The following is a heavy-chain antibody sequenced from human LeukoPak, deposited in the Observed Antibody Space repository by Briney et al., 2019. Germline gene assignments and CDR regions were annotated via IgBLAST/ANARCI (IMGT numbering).Heavy chain of an antibody. V-gene: IGHV3-66*01. J-gene: IGHJ4*02. CDR1: GFTVSSNY. CDR3: AKDSGSNDY. D-gene: IGHD5-12*01. CDR2: IYSGGST. Sequence: GGSLRLSCAVSGFTVSSNYMSWVRQAPGKGLEWVSVIYSGGSTYYADSVKGRFTISRDNSKNTLFLQMNSLRAEDTAVYYCAKDSGSNDYWGQGTLVTVSS.